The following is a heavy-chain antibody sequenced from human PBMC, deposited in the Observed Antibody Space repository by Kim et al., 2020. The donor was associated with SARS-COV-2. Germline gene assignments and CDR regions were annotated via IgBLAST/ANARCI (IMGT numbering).Heavy chain of an antibody. V-gene: IGHV1-3*01. J-gene: IGHJ4*02. CDR1: GYTFTSYA. CDR2: INAGNGNT. Sequence: ASVKVSCKASGYTFTSYAMHWVRQAPGQRLEWMGWINAGNGNTKYSQKFQGRVTITRDTSASTAYMELSSLRSEDTAVYYCARDSHTAMAEFDYWGQGTLVTVSS. CDR3: ARDSHTAMAEFDY. D-gene: IGHD5-18*01.